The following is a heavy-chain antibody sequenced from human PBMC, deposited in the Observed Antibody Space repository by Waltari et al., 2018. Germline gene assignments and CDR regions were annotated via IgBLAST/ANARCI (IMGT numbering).Heavy chain of an antibody. V-gene: IGHV1-2*06. CDR3: ARGGQDYYYYYYMDV. J-gene: IGHJ6*03. Sequence: QVQLVQSGAEVKKPGASVKVSCQASGYTFPGYYMPWVRPAPGQGLEWMGRINPNSGGTNYAQKFQGRVTMTRDTSISTAYMELSRLRSDDTAVYYCARGGQDYYYYYYMDVWGKGTTVTVSS. CDR1: GYTFPGYY. CDR2: INPNSGGT.